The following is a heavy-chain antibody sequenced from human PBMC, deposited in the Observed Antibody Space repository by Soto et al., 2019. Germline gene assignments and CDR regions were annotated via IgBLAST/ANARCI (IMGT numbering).Heavy chain of an antibody. Sequence: ASVKVSCKASGYTFTGYYMHWVRQAPGQGLEWMGWINPNSGGTNYAQKFQGRVTMTRDTSISTAYIELSRLRSDDTAVYYCARDILLWLGELSQQEVDYWGQGTLVTVSS. CDR3: ARDILLWLGELSQQEVDY. J-gene: IGHJ4*02. V-gene: IGHV1-2*02. CDR2: INPNSGGT. CDR1: GYTFTGYY. D-gene: IGHD3-10*01.